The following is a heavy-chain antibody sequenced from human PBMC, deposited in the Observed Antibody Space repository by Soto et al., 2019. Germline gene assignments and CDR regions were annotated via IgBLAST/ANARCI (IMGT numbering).Heavy chain of an antibody. CDR3: ATPIHYGSGIYSDYYYMDV. J-gene: IGHJ6*03. D-gene: IGHD3-10*01. CDR2: INPSGGST. Sequence: QVQLVQSGAEVKKPGASVKVSCKASGYTFTSYYMHWVRQAPGQGLEWMGIINPSGGSTSYAQKFQGRVTMTRDTSTSTVYMELSSLRSEDTAVYYCATPIHYGSGIYSDYYYMDVWGKGTTVTVSS. CDR1: GYTFTSYY. V-gene: IGHV1-46*03.